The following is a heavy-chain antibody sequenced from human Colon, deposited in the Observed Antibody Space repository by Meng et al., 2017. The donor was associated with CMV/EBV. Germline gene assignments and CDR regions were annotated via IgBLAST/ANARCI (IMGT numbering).Heavy chain of an antibody. Sequence: GESLKISCAASGFGLSGYWMHWARQAPGKGLVWISRINNDGTNTIYADSVKGRFTISRDNAKNTLYLQMNTLRAEDTAVYYCVRENGVDASRGNRFDPWGQGTLVTVSS. V-gene: IGHV3-74*01. D-gene: IGHD3-3*01. CDR1: GFGLSGYW. CDR3: VRENGVDASRGNRFDP. CDR2: INNDGTNT. J-gene: IGHJ5*02.